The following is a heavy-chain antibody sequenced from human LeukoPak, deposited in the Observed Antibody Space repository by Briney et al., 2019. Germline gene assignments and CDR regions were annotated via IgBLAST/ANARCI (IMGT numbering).Heavy chain of an antibody. D-gene: IGHD2-2*02. J-gene: IGHJ6*02. Sequence: GGSLRLSCAASGFTFSDYYMSWIRQAPGKGLEWVSYISSSSSYTNYADSVKGRFTISKDNAKNSLYLQMNSLRAEDTAVYYCARDLYNMAKDYYYGMDVWGQGTTVTVSS. CDR3: ARDLYNMAKDYYYGMDV. V-gene: IGHV3-11*05. CDR1: GFTFSDYY. CDR2: ISSSSSYT.